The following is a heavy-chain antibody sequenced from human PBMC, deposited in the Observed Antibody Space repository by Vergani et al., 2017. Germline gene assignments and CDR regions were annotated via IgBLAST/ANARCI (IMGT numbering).Heavy chain of an antibody. CDR3: ARGGEVAARPEY. CDR1: GGSISSGGYY. CDR2: IYYSGST. V-gene: IGHV4-61*08. Sequence: QVQLQESGPGLVKPSQTLSLTCTVSGGSISSGGYYWSWIRQPPGKGLEWIGNIYYSGSTNSNPSLKSRVTISVDTSKNQFSLKLSSVTAAATAVYYCARGGEVAARPEYWGQGTLVTVSS. D-gene: IGHD6-6*01. J-gene: IGHJ4*02.